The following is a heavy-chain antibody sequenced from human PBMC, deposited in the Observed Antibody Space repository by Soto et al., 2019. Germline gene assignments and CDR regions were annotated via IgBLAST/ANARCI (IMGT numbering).Heavy chain of an antibody. V-gene: IGHV1-69*08. J-gene: IGHJ6*02. D-gene: IGHD2-2*01. CDR2: IIPIFGIP. CDR3: AREDRDRETGLVPTAIDGMDV. CDR1: GGTFSRYS. Sequence: QVQLVQSGAEVKKPGSSVKVSCKASGGTFSRYSITWVRQAPGHGLEWIGRIIPIFGIPTYAQKFQGRVTFTADESTSKAYMELSSLRSENTAVYYCAREDRDRETGLVPTAIDGMDVWGQGTTVTVSS.